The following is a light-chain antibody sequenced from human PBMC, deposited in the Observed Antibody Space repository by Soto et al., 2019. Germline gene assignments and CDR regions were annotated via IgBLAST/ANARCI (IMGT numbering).Light chain of an antibody. CDR3: LLSYSGALDV. V-gene: IGLV7-46*01. Sequence: QAVVTQEPSLTVSPGGTVTLTCGSTTGAVTSGHYPSWFQQKPGQAPRTLIYDTSNKHSWTPARFSGSLLGGKAALTLSGAQPEDEAEYYCLLSYSGALDVFGTGTKLTVL. J-gene: IGLJ1*01. CDR1: TGAVTSGHY. CDR2: DTS.